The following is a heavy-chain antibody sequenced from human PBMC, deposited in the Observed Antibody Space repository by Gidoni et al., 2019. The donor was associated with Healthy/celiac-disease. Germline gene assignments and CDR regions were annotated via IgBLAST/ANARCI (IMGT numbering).Heavy chain of an antibody. CDR2: INHSGST. CDR1: GGSFSGYY. V-gene: IGHV4-34*01. CDR3: ARGLRPPSYDFWSGYKTARYYYYMDV. D-gene: IGHD3-3*01. Sequence: QVQLQQWGAGLLKPSETLSLTCAVYGGSFSGYYWSWLRQPPGKGLEWIGEINHSGSTNYNPSLKSRVTISVDTAKNQFSLKLSSVTAADTAVYYCARGLRPPSYDFWSGYKTARYYYYMDVWGKGTTVTVSS. J-gene: IGHJ6*03.